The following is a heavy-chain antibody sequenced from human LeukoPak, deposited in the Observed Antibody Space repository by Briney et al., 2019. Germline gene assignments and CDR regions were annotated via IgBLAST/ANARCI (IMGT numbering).Heavy chain of an antibody. CDR2: ISGSGGST. J-gene: IGHJ6*02. V-gene: IGHV3-23*01. CDR1: GFTFSSYA. CDR3: AKGNVYGGNGMDV. Sequence: GGSLRLSCAASGFTFSSYAMNWVRQAPGKGLEWVSDISGSGGSTYHADSVKGRFTISRDNSKNTLYLQMDSLRAEDTAVYYCAKGNVYGGNGMDVWGQGTTVTVSS. D-gene: IGHD4/OR15-4a*01.